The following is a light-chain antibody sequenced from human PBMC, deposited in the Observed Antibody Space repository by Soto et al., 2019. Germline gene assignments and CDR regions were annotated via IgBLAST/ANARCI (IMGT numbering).Light chain of an antibody. J-gene: IGLJ1*01. CDR3: SSHTSTSTPPYV. CDR2: DVS. Sequence: QSALTQPASVSGSPGQSITISCTGTSSDVCGYDYVSWYQHHPGEAPKLMIYDVSNRPSGVSNRFSGSKSGNTASLTISGLQAEDEADYYCSSHTSTSTPPYVFGTGTKVTVL. CDR1: SSDVCGYDY. V-gene: IGLV2-14*03.